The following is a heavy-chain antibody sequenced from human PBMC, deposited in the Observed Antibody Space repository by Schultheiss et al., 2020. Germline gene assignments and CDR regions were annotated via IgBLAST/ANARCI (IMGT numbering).Heavy chain of an antibody. D-gene: IGHD3-10*01. V-gene: IGHV4-39*01. J-gene: IGHJ4*02. CDR2: IYYSGST. CDR3: ASGLNPIIPYGLGGPYFDY. Sequence: SQTLSLTCTVSGGSISSSSYYWGWIRQPPGKGLEWIGSIYYSGSTYYNPSLKSRVTISVDTSKNQFSLKLSSVTAADTAVYYCASGLNPIIPYGLGGPYFDYWGQGTLVTVSS. CDR1: GGSISSSSYY.